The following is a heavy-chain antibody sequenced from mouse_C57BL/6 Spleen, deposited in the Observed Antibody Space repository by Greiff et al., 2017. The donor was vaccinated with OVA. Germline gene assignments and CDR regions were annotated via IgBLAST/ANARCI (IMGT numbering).Heavy chain of an antibody. Sequence: QVQLQQPGAELVMPGASVKLSCKASGYTFTSYWMHWVKQRPGQGLEWIGEIDPSDSYTNYNQKFKGKSTLTVDKSSSTAYMQLSSLTSEDSAVYYCARGSSLRGAMDYWGKGTSVTVSS. CDR2: IDPSDSYT. D-gene: IGHD1-1*01. CDR3: ARGSSLRGAMDY. V-gene: IGHV1-69*01. CDR1: GYTFTSYW. J-gene: IGHJ4*01.